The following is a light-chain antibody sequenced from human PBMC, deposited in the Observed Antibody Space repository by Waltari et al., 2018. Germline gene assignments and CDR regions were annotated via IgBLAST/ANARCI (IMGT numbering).Light chain of an antibody. Sequence: DIQMTQSPSSLSASVGDRVTITCRASQSISNYLYWYQQRPGKAPKLLIYAASSLQSGVPSRFSGSGSGTDFTLTISSLQPEDFATYYCQQSYSTPPTFGQGTKVEI. CDR2: AAS. CDR3: QQSYSTPPT. CDR1: QSISNY. V-gene: IGKV1-39*01. J-gene: IGKJ1*01.